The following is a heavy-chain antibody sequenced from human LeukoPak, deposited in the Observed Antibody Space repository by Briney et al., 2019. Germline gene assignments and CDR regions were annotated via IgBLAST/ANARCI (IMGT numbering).Heavy chain of an antibody. V-gene: IGHV3-48*03. D-gene: IGHD4-17*01. CDR1: GFTFGSYE. J-gene: IGHJ4*02. CDR2: ISSSGSTI. Sequence: PGGSLRLSCAASGFTFGSYEMNWVRQAPGKGLEWVSYISSSGSTIYYADSVKGRFTISRDNAKNSLYLQMNSLRAEDTAVYYCARDYYGDYGDWGQGTLVTVSS. CDR3: ARDYYGDYGD.